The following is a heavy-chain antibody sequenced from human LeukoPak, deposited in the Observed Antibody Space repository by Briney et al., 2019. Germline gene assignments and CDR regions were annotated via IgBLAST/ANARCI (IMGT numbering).Heavy chain of an antibody. CDR2: ISYDGSNK. D-gene: IGHD4-23*01. CDR3: ARGRDHYGGRTYYD. J-gene: IGHJ4*02. CDR1: GFTFSSYA. Sequence: GGSLRLSCAASGFTFSSYAMHWVRQAPGKGLEWVAVISYDGSNKYYADSVKGRFTISRDNSKNTLYLQMNSLRAEDTAVYYCARGRDHYGGRTYYDWGQGTLVTVSS. V-gene: IGHV3-30*04.